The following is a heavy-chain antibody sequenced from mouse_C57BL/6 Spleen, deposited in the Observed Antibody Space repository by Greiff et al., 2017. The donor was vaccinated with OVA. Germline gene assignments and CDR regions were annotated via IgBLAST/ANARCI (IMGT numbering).Heavy chain of an antibody. Sequence: VQLQQSGPELVKPGASVKISCKASGYTFTDYYMNWVKQSHGKSLEWIGDINPNNGGTSYNQKFKGKATLTVDKSSSTAYMELRSLTSEDSAVYYCAIFYDDADDYWGQGTTLTVSS. J-gene: IGHJ2*01. CDR3: AIFYDDADDY. D-gene: IGHD2-12*01. CDR2: INPNNGGT. CDR1: GYTFTDYY. V-gene: IGHV1-26*01.